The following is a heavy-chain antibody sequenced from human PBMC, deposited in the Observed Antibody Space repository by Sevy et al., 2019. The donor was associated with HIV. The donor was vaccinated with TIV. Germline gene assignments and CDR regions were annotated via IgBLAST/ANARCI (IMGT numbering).Heavy chain of an antibody. CDR3: AKNTAAVGTGGFDY. J-gene: IGHJ4*02. CDR1: GFTFSYSG. CDR2: IQYDGRNT. Sequence: GGSLRLSCTTSGFTFSYSGMHWVRQAPGKGLEWVTFIQYDGRNTHYVDSVKGRFTISRDNSKNMLYLQMNSLRGDDTAVYYCAKNTAAVGTGGFDYWGQRALVTVSS. D-gene: IGHD6-13*01. V-gene: IGHV3-30*02.